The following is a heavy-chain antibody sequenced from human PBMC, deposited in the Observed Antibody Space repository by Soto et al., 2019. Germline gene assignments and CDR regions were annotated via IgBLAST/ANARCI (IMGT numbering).Heavy chain of an antibody. CDR2: IIPIFGTA. J-gene: IGHJ5*02. CDR1: GGTFSSYA. CDR3: ASAGGIAAAGTRWFDP. D-gene: IGHD6-13*01. V-gene: IGHV1-69*13. Sequence: SVKVSCKASGGTFSSYAISWVRQAPGQGLEWMGGIIPIFGTANYAQKFQGRVTITADESTSTAYMELSSLRSEDTAVYYCASAGGIAAAGTRWFDPWGQGTLVTVSS.